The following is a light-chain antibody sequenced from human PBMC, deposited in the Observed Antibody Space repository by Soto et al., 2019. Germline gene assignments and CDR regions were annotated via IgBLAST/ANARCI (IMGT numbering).Light chain of an antibody. J-gene: IGKJ3*01. CDR3: QQYGSSLFS. CDR2: GAS. V-gene: IGKV3-20*01. Sequence: EIVLTQSPGTLSLSPGERATLSCRASQSVSSSYLAWYQQKPGQAPRLLIYGASSRATGIPDWFSGSGSGTDFTLTISSLEPEDFAVYYCQQYGSSLFSFGPGTKVDIK. CDR1: QSVSSSY.